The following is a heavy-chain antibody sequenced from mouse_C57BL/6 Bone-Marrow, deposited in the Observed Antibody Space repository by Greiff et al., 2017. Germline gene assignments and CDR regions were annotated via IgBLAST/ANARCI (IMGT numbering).Heavy chain of an antibody. V-gene: IGHV6-3*01. CDR3: TVLYYYGSRGFDY. D-gene: IGHD1-1*01. J-gene: IGHJ2*01. CDR1: GFTFSNYW. CDR2: IRLKSDNYAT. Sequence: EVKVEESGGGLVQPGGSMKLSCVASGFTFSNYWMNWVRQSPEKGLEWGAQIRLKSDNYATHYAESVKGRFTISRDDSKSSVYLQMNNLRAEDTGIYYCTVLYYYGSRGFDYWGQGTTLTVSS.